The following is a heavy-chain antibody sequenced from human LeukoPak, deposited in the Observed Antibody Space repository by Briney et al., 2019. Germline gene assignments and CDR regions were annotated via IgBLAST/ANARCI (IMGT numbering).Heavy chain of an antibody. CDR2: INTNTGNP. Sequence: GASVKVSCKASGYTFTSYAMNWVRQAPGQGLEWMGWINTNTGNPTYAQGFTGRIVFSSDTAASTAYLQISSLKAEDTAVYYCARDWVYRLEWLTGRGFDTWGEGTLVTVSS. CDR1: GYTFTSYA. V-gene: IGHV7-4-1*02. CDR3: ARDWVYRLEWLTGRGFDT. D-gene: IGHD3-3*01. J-gene: IGHJ5*02.